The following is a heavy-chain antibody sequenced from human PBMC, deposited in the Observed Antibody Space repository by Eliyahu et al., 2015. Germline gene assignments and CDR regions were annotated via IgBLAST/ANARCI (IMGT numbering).Heavy chain of an antibody. CDR3: ARTPLTGEGFDS. J-gene: IGHJ4*02. D-gene: IGHD7-27*01. V-gene: IGHV4-61*02. Sequence: QVRLQESGPGLVKPSQTLSLICTVSGGSINSGSYYWNWIRQSAGKGLEWIGRIYDTGSATYNPSLKSRVTMSVDTSKNQFSLTVTSVTAADTAVYFCARTPLTGEGFDSWGRGTLVIVSS. CDR1: GGSINSGSYY. CDR2: IYDTGSA.